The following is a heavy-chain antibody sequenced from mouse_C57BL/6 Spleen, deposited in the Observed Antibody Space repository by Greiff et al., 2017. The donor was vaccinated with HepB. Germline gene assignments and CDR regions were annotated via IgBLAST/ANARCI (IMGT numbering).Heavy chain of an antibody. V-gene: IGHV1-82*01. D-gene: IGHD1-1*01. Sequence: QVQLQQSGPELVKPGASVKISCKASGYAFSSSWMNWVKQRPGKGLEWIGRIYPGDGDTNYNGKFKGKATLTADKSSSTAYMQLSSLTSEDSAVYFCAPNYGSSPYYFDYWGQGTTLTVSS. CDR2: IYPGDGDT. CDR1: GYAFSSSW. J-gene: IGHJ2*01. CDR3: APNYGSSPYYFDY.